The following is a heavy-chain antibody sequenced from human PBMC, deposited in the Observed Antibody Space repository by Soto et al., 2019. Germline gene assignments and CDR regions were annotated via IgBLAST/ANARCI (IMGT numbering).Heavy chain of an antibody. Sequence: GGSLRLSCAASGFRFSDVWMSWVRQAPGKGLEWVAVISYDGSNKYYADSVKGRFTISRDNSKNTLYLQMNSLRAEDTAVYYCAKGSIQQQLVLDYWGQGTLVTVSS. J-gene: IGHJ4*02. D-gene: IGHD6-13*01. CDR2: ISYDGSNK. CDR3: AKGSIQQQLVLDY. CDR1: GFRFSDVW. V-gene: IGHV3-30*18.